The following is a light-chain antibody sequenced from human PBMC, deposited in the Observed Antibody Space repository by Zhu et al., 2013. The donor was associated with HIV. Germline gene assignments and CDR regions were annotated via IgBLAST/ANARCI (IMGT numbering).Light chain of an antibody. CDR2: GAS. J-gene: IGKJ5*01. Sequence: EIVMTQSPDTLSVSPGESVTLSCRASHSISSDLAWYQQRPGQAPRLLIYGASTRATGIPARFSGSGSGTEFTLTISSLQSEDFAVYYCQQYSNWPTFGQGTRLDIK. V-gene: IGKV3-15*01. CDR1: HSISSD. CDR3: QQYSNWPT.